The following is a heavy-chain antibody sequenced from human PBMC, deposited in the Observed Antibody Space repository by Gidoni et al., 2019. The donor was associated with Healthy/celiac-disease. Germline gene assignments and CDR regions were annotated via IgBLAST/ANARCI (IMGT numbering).Heavy chain of an antibody. CDR1: GLRFSSYA. Sequence: EVQLVESGGGFVKPGGFLRLFCSASGLRFSSYAMPWVRQAPGKGLEYVSAIRSNGGSTYYADSVKGRCTISIDNSKNTLYLQMSSLRAEDTAVYYCVKDLRYSGSYAFDYWGQGTLVTVSS. V-gene: IGHV3-64D*06. CDR2: IRSNGGST. J-gene: IGHJ4*02. CDR3: VKDLRYSGSYAFDY. D-gene: IGHD1-26*01.